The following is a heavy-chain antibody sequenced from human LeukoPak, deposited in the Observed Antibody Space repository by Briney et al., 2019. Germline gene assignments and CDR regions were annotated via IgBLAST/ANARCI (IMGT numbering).Heavy chain of an antibody. CDR3: ARGDVEMAKGHDY. D-gene: IGHD5-24*01. J-gene: IGHJ4*02. Sequence: SETLSLTCTVSGGSISSYYWSLIRQPPGKGLEWIGYIYYSGSTNYNPSLKSRVTISVDTSKNQFSLKLSSVTAADTAVYYCARGDVEMAKGHDYWGQGTLVTVSS. V-gene: IGHV4-59*01. CDR1: GGSISSYY. CDR2: IYYSGST.